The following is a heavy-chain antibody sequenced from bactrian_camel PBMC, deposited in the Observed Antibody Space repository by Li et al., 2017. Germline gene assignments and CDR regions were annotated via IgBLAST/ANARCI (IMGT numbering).Heavy chain of an antibody. CDR1: GDTIGRYC. V-gene: IGHV3S55*01. J-gene: IGHJ4*01. Sequence: HVQLVESGGGSVQVGGSLRLSCGASGDTIGRYCMGWFRQAPGKEREGVATIGSSVPFYADAVKGRFTVSQDNAKNAWYLQMNSLTIDDTGVYYCAACGTAYQGQGTQVT. CDR2: IGSSVP.